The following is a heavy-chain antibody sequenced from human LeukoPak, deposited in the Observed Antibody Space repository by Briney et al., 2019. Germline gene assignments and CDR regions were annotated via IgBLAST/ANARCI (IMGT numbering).Heavy chain of an antibody. CDR2: ISGSGGST. V-gene: IGHV3-23*01. J-gene: IGHJ4*02. Sequence: PGGSLRLSCAASGFTFSSYAMSWVRQAPGKGLEWVSAISGSGGSTYYADSVKGRFTISRDNSKNTLYLQMNSLRAEDTAVYYCAKDPTRTITIFGVVPPFNDWGQGTLVTVSS. CDR1: GFTFSSYA. CDR3: AKDPTRTITIFGVVPPFND. D-gene: IGHD3-3*01.